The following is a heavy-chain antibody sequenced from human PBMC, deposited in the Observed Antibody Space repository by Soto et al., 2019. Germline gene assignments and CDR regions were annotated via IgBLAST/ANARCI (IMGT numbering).Heavy chain of an antibody. CDR1: GFTFSSYA. D-gene: IGHD2-21*02. CDR2: ISYDGSNK. Sequence: QVQLVESGGGVVQPGRSLRLSRAASGFTFSSYAMHWVRQAPGKGLEWVAVISYDGSNKYYADSVKGRFTISRDNSKNTLYLQMNSLRAEDTAVYYCARDPAYCGGDCYPPYYYYYGMDVWVQGTTVTVSS. CDR3: ARDPAYCGGDCYPPYYYYYGMDV. V-gene: IGHV3-30-3*01. J-gene: IGHJ6*02.